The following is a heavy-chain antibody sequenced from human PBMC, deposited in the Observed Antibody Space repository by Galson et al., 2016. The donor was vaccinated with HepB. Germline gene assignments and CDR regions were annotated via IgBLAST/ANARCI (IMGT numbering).Heavy chain of an antibody. D-gene: IGHD2-2*01. CDR3: ARTSDLDF. J-gene: IGHJ4*02. Sequence: SETLSLTCTVSGGSISSGYYWGWIRQPPGKGLEWVGHIYYSGTATYNPSLKSRVSISVDTSNDQFSLKLNSVTAADTAVYYCARTSDLDFWGQGTLVTIS. V-gene: IGHV4-39*07. CDR1: GGSISSGYY. CDR2: IYYSGTA.